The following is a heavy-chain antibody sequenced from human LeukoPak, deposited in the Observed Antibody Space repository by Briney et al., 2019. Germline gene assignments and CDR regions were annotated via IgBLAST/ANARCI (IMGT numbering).Heavy chain of an antibody. V-gene: IGHV3-21*01. CDR1: GFTFSSHS. J-gene: IGHJ4*02. Sequence: GGSLRLSCAASGFTFSSHSLMWVHQAPGKGLEWVSSISPDSGYIYYADSVKGRFTISRDNAENSLFLQMNSLGAEDTAVYYCAPFSAVTHYYFDYWGQGTLVTVSS. CDR3: APFSAVTHYYFDY. D-gene: IGHD6-13*01. CDR2: ISPDSGYI.